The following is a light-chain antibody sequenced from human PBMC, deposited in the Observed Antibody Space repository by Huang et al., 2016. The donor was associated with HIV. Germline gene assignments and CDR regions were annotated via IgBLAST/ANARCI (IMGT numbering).Light chain of an antibody. V-gene: IGKV1-39*01. Sequence: DIQMTQSPSSLSAFVGDRVTITCRGSQDISNYLNRYQQKPGKAPKLLIYAASSLQSGVPSRFSGSGSGTDFTLTINNLQPEDFATYYCQQSYSSPLTFGGGTKVEIK. CDR3: QQSYSSPLT. J-gene: IGKJ4*01. CDR1: QDISNY. CDR2: AAS.